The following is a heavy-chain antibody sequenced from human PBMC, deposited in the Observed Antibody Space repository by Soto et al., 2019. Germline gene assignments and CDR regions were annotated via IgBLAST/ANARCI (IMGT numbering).Heavy chain of an antibody. Sequence: PSETLSLTCAVSGGSISSSNWWSWVRQPPGKGLEWIGEIYHSGSTNYNPSLKSRVTISVDKSKNQFSLKLSSVTAADTAVYYCARDRDILTGYDAFDIWGRGTMVTVSS. CDR2: IYHSGST. J-gene: IGHJ3*02. V-gene: IGHV4-4*02. D-gene: IGHD3-9*01. CDR3: ARDRDILTGYDAFDI. CDR1: GGSISSSNW.